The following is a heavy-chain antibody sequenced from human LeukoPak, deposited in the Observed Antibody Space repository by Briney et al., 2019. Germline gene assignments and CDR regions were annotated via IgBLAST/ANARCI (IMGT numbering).Heavy chain of an antibody. D-gene: IGHD4-23*01. CDR3: AKGGYGGNAGAFDI. CDR2: IIPIFGTA. Sequence: SVKVSCKASGGTFSSYAISWVRQAPGQGLEWMGGIIPIFGTANYAQKFQGRVTITTDESTSTAYMELSSLRSEDTAVYYCAKGGYGGNAGAFDIWGQGTMVTVSS. V-gene: IGHV1-69*05. J-gene: IGHJ3*02. CDR1: GGTFSSYA.